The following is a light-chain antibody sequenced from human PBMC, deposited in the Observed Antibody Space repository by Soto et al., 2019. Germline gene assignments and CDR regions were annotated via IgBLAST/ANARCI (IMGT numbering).Light chain of an antibody. V-gene: IGLV1-51*01. J-gene: IGLJ1*01. CDR3: GTWDSRLSGGV. CDR2: DDN. Sequence: QSVLTQPPSVSAAPGQRVTISCSGTSSNIASNYVSWYQQFPGTAPRLLIYDDNKRPSGIPDRFSASKSGTSATLGITGLQSGDEADYYCGTWDSRLSGGVFGTGTKLTVL. CDR1: SSNIASNY.